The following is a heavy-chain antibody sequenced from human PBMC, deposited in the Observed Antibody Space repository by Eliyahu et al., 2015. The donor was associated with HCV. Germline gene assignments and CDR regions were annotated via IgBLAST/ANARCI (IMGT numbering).Heavy chain of an antibody. CDR1: TGSMSGYX. J-gene: IGHJ4*02. Sequence: QVHLQESGPRLMKPSXTLSLTXSVXTGSMSGYXWGWIRQPAGKGLESXGRIYTSERSKYXPSLQSRVTMSLDKPTNQFSLRLASVTAADTGVYYCARSYGDYVFDFWSQGILVTVSS. CDR2: IYTSERS. V-gene: IGHV4-4*07. D-gene: IGHD4-17*01. CDR3: ARSYGDYVFDF.